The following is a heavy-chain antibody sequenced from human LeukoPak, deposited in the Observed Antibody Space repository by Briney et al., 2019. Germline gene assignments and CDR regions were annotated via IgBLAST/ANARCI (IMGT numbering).Heavy chain of an antibody. CDR3: AIGQDTAMVNFDY. Sequence: GGSLRLSCAASGFTFSSNYMSWVRQAPGKGLEWVSVIYSGGSRYYADSVKGGFTISRDNSKNTLYLQINSLRAEDTAVYYCAIGQDTAMVNFDYWGQGTLVTVSS. D-gene: IGHD5-18*01. CDR2: IYSGGSR. J-gene: IGHJ4*02. CDR1: GFTFSSNY. V-gene: IGHV3-53*01.